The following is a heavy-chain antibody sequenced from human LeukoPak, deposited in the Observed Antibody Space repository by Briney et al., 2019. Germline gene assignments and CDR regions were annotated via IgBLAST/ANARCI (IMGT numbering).Heavy chain of an antibody. CDR2: ISRGSHTI. D-gene: IGHD1-1*01. Sequence: GGSLRLSCAASGFSFSGYSMNWVRQPPGQELEWISYISRGSHTIYYADSVRGRFTISRDDAKNSLYLQMNSLRAEDTGIYYCSRETTSGYWGQGTLVTVSS. CDR1: GFSFSGYS. CDR3: SRETTSGY. J-gene: IGHJ4*02. V-gene: IGHV3-48*04.